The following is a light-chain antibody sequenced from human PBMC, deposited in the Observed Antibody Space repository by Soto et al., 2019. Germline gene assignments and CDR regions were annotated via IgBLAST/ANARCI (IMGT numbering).Light chain of an antibody. Sequence: QSVLTQPPSASGTPGQRVTISCSGSSSNIGSNTVSWYQQLPGTAPKLLIHSNNQWPSGVPDRFSGSKSGTSASLAISGLQSGDEADYFCATWDDSLKGVVFGGGTKLTV. CDR1: SSNIGSNT. V-gene: IGLV1-44*01. CDR3: ATWDDSLKGVV. J-gene: IGLJ3*02. CDR2: SNN.